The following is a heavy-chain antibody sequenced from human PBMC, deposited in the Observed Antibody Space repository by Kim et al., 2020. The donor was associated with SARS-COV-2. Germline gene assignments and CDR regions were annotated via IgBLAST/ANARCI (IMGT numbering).Heavy chain of an antibody. Sequence: GGSLRLSCAASGFTFSSYAMSWVRQAPGKGLEWVSAISGSGGSTYYADSVKGQFTISRDNSKNTLYLQMNSLRAEDTAVYYCAKDKAWRDGSVSYYMDVWGKGTTVTVSS. CDR2: ISGSGGST. J-gene: IGHJ6*03. CDR1: GFTFSSYA. V-gene: IGHV3-23*01. D-gene: IGHD3-10*01. CDR3: AKDKAWRDGSVSYYMDV.